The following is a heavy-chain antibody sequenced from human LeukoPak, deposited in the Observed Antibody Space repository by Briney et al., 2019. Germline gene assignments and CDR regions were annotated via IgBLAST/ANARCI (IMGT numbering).Heavy chain of an antibody. CDR3: TRFPPYSGSYREIGDGFDI. J-gene: IGHJ3*02. V-gene: IGHV3-23*01. D-gene: IGHD1-26*01. CDR1: GFTFSSYA. CDR2: ISGSGGST. Sequence: GGSLSLSCAASGFTFSSYAMSWVRQAPGKGLEWVSAISGSGGSTYYADSVKGRFTISRDNSKNTLYLQMNSLRAEDTAVYHCTRFPPYSGSYREIGDGFDIWGQGTMVTVSS.